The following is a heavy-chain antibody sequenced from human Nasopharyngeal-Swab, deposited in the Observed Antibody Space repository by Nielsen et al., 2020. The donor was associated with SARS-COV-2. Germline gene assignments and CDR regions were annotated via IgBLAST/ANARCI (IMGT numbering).Heavy chain of an antibody. CDR2: IFSNDEK. D-gene: IGHD6-13*01. J-gene: IGHJ6*02. Sequence: RQAPGKALEWLAHIFSNDEKSYSTSLKSRLTISKDTSKSQVVLTMTNIDPVDTATYSCARTLLAAGGYYYYGMDVWGQGTTVTVSS. V-gene: IGHV2-26*01. CDR3: ARTLLAAGGYYYYGMDV.